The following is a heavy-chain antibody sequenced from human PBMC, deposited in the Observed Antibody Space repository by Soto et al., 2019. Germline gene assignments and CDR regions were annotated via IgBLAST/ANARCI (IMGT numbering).Heavy chain of an antibody. D-gene: IGHD2-15*01. Sequence: EVQLVESGGGLVKPGGSLRLSCAASDFTISNAWMNWVRQAPGKGLEWVGRIKTKSEGEATDYAAPLKGRFPISRDDSKNKLFLQMDSLKTGDTAVYYCTTGSVEGVW. J-gene: IGHJ6*01. CDR2: IKTKSEGEAT. CDR3: TTGSVEGV. V-gene: IGHV3-15*07. CDR1: DFTISNAW.